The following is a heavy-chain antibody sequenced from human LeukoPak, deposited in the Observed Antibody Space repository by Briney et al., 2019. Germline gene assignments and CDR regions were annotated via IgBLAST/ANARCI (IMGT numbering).Heavy chain of an antibody. CDR1: DDSISSSNYY. D-gene: IGHD5-12*01. CDR3: ARRRWATASGWFDP. V-gene: IGHV4-39*01. J-gene: IGHJ5*02. Sequence: SETLSLTCSVSDDSISSSNYYWGWIRQPPGKGLEWIGTIYYRGDTYYNPSLKSRVTISVDTSKNQFSLNLNSVTAADTAVYYCARRRWATASGWFDPWGQGSLVTVSS. CDR2: IYYRGDT.